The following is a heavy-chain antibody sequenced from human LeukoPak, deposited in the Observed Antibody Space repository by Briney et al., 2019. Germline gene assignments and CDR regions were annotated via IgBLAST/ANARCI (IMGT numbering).Heavy chain of an antibody. J-gene: IGHJ4*02. CDR3: AKANMITFGGVIAN. D-gene: IGHD3-16*02. CDR1: GFTFSGYA. Sequence: GGSLRLSCAASGFTFSGYAMSWVRQAPGKGLEWVSAISGSGGSTYYADSVKGRFTISRDNSKNTLYLQMNSLRAEDTAVYYCAKANMITFGGVIANWGQGTLVTVSS. V-gene: IGHV3-23*01. CDR2: ISGSGGST.